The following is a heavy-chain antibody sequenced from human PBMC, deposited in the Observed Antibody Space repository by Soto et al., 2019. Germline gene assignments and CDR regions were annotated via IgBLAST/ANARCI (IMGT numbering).Heavy chain of an antibody. CDR3: VRSKGGYSYGTPFDY. CDR2: TSWNSGNI. D-gene: IGHD5-18*01. CDR1: GFTFDDYA. Sequence: EVQLEESGGALVQPGRSLRLSCAASGFTFDDYAMHWVRQVLGKGLEWVSSTSWNSGNIGYADSVKGRFTTSRDNAXSSIYLQMNSLRPEDMALYYCVRSKGGYSYGTPFDYWGQGTLVTVSS. J-gene: IGHJ4*02. V-gene: IGHV3-9*03.